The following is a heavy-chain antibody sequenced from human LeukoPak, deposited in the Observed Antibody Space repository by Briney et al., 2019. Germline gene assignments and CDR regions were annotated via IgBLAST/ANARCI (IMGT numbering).Heavy chain of an antibody. CDR2: INSGGNT. CDR1: GFTFSDYA. CDR3: AKDPAEADC. J-gene: IGHJ4*02. Sequence: GGSLRLPCAASGFTFSDYAMNWVRQAPGKGLEWVSSINSGGNTFYIDSVKGRFAISRDNGRNSLYLQMNSLRVEDTAVYYCAKDPAEADCWGQGTLVTVSS. V-gene: IGHV3-69-1*01.